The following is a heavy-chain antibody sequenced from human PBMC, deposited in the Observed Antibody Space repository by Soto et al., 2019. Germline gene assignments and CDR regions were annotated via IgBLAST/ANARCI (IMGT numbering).Heavy chain of an antibody. CDR3: ARELADRPPRENGMDV. J-gene: IGHJ6*02. D-gene: IGHD6-6*01. V-gene: IGHV6-1*01. CDR2: TYYRSKWYN. Sequence: PSQTLSLTCAISGDSVSSNRAAWNWIRQSPSRGLEWLGRTYYRSKWYNDYAVSVKSRITINPDTSKNQFSLQLNSVTPEDTAVYYCARELADRPPRENGMDVWGQGTTVTVSS. CDR1: GDSVSSNRAA.